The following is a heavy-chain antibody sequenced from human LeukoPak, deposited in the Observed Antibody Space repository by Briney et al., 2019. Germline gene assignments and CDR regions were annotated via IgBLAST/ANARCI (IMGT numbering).Heavy chain of an antibody. V-gene: IGHV4-39*01. D-gene: IGHD5-24*01. CDR3: ARRDFELKNYFDY. J-gene: IGHJ4*02. Sequence: SETLSLTCTVSGGSISSSSYYWGWIRQPPGKGLEWIGSIYYSGSTYYNPSLKSRVTISVDTSKNQFSLKLSSVTAADTAVYYCARRDFELKNYFDYWGQGTLVTVSS. CDR1: GGSISSSSYY. CDR2: IYYSGST.